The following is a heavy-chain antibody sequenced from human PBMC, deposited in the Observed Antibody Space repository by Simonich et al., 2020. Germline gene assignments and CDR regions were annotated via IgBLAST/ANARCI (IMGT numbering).Heavy chain of an antibody. CDR1: GGSISSYY. V-gene: IGHV4-59*08. D-gene: IGHD1-26*01. CDR2: NYYSGST. J-gene: IGHJ6*02. Sequence: QVQLQESGPGLVKPSETLSLTCTVSGGSISSYYWSWIRQPPGKGLEWIEYNYYSGSTTYNPSLKSRVTISVDTSKTQFSLKLSSVTAADTAVYYCARSLGYYYYYYGMDVWGQGTTVTVSS. CDR3: ARSLGYYYYYYGMDV.